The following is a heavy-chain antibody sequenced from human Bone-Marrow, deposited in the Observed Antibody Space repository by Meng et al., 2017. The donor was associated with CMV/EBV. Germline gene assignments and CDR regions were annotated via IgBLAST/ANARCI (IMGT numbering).Heavy chain of an antibody. D-gene: IGHD3-10*01. CDR1: GFTFSSYA. Sequence: GGSLRLSCAASGFTFSSYAMHWVRQAPGKGLEWVAVISYDGSNKYYADSVKGRFTVSRDNAKNSLYLQMNSLRVEDTAVYFCTFYGSGISKYDIWDYWGQGTLVTVSS. CDR3: TFYGSGISKYDIWDY. V-gene: IGHV3-30*04. J-gene: IGHJ4*02. CDR2: ISYDGSNK.